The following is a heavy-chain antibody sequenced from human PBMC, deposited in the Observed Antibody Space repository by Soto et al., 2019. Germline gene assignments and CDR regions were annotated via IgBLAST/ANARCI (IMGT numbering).Heavy chain of an antibody. J-gene: IGHJ5*02. CDR2: IIPILGIA. CDR3: ARDLLDCSSTSCYVVNWFDP. Sequence: ASVKVSCKASGGTFSSYTISWVRQAPGQGLEWMGRIIPILGIANYAQKFQGRVTITADKSTSTAYMELSSLRSEDTAVYYCARDLLDCSSTSCYVVNWFDPWGQGTLVTVSS. V-gene: IGHV1-69*04. CDR1: GGTFSSYT. D-gene: IGHD2-2*01.